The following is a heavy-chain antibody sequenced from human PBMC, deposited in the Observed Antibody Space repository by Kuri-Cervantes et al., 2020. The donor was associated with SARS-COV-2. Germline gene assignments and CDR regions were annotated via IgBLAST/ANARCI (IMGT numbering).Heavy chain of an antibody. CDR3: AKGRGRGGSKLEYFQH. CDR1: GFTFSSYA. CDR2: ISGSGGST. V-gene: IGHV3-23*01. D-gene: IGHD2-15*01. Sequence: GESLKISCAASGFTFSSYAMSWVRQAPGKGLEWVSAISGSGGSTYYADSVKGRFTISRDNSKNTLYLQMNSLRAEDTAVYYCAKGRGRGGSKLEYFQHWGQGTLVTVSS. J-gene: IGHJ1*01.